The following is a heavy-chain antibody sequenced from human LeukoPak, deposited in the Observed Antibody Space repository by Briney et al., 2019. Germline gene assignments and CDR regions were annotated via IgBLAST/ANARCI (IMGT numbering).Heavy chain of an antibody. CDR2: IYYSGST. CDR1: GGSISSYY. Sequence: PSETLSLTCTVSGGSISSYYWSWIRQPPGKGLEWIGYIYYSGSTNYNPSLKSRVTISVDTSKNQFSLKLSSVTAADTAVYYCARVLRYFALGLDYYMDVWGKGTTVTVSS. J-gene: IGHJ6*03. D-gene: IGHD3-9*01. V-gene: IGHV4-59*01. CDR3: ARVLRYFALGLDYYMDV.